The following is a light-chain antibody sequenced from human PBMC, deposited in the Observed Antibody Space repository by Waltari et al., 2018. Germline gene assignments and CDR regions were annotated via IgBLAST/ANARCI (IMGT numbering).Light chain of an antibody. Sequence: QSVLTQPPSASGTPGQRVTISCSGSSSTIGLDTVNWYQQFPGAAPKLLIHTTDQRPSGVPDRFSGSKSGTSASLAISGLQSEDEADYFCASWDGRLNGVVFGGGTKLTVL. CDR2: TTD. V-gene: IGLV1-44*01. CDR1: SSTIGLDT. CDR3: ASWDGRLNGVV. J-gene: IGLJ3*02.